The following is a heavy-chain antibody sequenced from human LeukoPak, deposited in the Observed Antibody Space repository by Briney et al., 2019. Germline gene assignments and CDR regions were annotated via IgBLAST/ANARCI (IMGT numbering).Heavy chain of an antibody. V-gene: IGHV1-2*06. J-gene: IGHJ4*02. CDR1: GYTFTAYY. CDR3: ARIGSNYNFDY. Sequence: ASVKVSCKTSGYTFTAYYMHWVRPAPGQGLEWMGRINPNSGGTNYAQKFQGRVTLTRDTSISTAYIEMSGLTSDDAAVYFCARIGSNYNFDYWGQGTLVTVSS. CDR2: INPNSGGT. D-gene: IGHD5-24*01.